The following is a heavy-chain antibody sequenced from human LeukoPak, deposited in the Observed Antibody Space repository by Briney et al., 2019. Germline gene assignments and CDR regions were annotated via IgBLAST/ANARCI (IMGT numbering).Heavy chain of an antibody. Sequence: ASVKVSCKASGGTFSSYAISWVRQAPGQGLEWMGGIIPIFGTANYAQKFQGRVTITADESTSTAYMELSSLRSEDTAVYYCARDAEFFGVVRNWFDPWGQGTLVTVSS. J-gene: IGHJ5*02. CDR2: IIPIFGTA. V-gene: IGHV1-69*13. CDR3: ARDAEFFGVVRNWFDP. CDR1: GGTFSSYA. D-gene: IGHD3-3*01.